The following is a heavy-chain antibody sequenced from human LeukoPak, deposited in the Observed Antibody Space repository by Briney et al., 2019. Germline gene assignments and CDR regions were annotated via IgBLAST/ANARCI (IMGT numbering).Heavy chain of an antibody. J-gene: IGHJ4*02. D-gene: IGHD2-2*01. Sequence: GGSLRLSCAASGFTFSSYWMSWVRQAPGKGLEWVSSISSSSSYIYYADSVKGRFTISRDNAKNSLYLQMNSLRAEDTAVYYCARGSTQNDYWGQGTLVTVSS. CDR3: ARGSTQNDY. CDR2: ISSSSSYI. V-gene: IGHV3-21*01. CDR1: GFTFSSYW.